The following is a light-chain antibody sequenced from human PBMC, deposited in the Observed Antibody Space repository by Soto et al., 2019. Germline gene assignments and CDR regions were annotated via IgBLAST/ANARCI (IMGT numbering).Light chain of an antibody. CDR1: SSDVGGYSY. CDR2: DVS. J-gene: IGLJ1*01. CDR3: SSYTSSSSNG. V-gene: IGLV2-14*01. Sequence: QAVVTQPASVSGSPGQSITISCTGTSSDVGGYSYVSWYQQCPGKAPKLMIFDVSYRPSGVSNRFSGSKSGNTASLTISGLQAEDEADYYCSSYTSSSSNGFGTGTQLTVL.